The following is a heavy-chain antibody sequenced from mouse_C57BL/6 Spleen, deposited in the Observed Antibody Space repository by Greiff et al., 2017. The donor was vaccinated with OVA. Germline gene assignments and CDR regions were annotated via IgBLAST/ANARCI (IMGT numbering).Heavy chain of an antibody. V-gene: IGHV5-4*03. CDR1: GFTFSSYA. Sequence: KLVESGGGLVKPGGSLKLSCAASGFTFSSYAMSWVRQTPEKRLEWVATISDGGSYTYYPDNVKGRFTISRDNAKNNLYLQMSHLKSEDTAMYYCARWVTTSYAMDYWGQGTSVTVSS. J-gene: IGHJ4*01. D-gene: IGHD2-2*01. CDR3: ARWVTTSYAMDY. CDR2: ISDGGSYT.